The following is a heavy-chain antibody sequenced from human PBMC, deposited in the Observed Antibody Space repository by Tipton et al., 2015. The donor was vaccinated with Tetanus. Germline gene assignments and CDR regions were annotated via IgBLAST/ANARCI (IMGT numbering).Heavy chain of an antibody. CDR3: ARWRHYYGSGSYWWFDP. J-gene: IGHJ5*02. CDR2: IYYSGST. D-gene: IGHD3-10*01. V-gene: IGHV4-39*01. CDR1: GFTFSSYA. Sequence: LRLSCAASGFTFSSYAMHWIRQPPGKGLEWIGSIYYSGSTYYNPSLKSRVTISVDTSKNQFSLKLSSVTAADTAVYYCARWRHYYGSGSYWWFDPWGQGTLVTVSS.